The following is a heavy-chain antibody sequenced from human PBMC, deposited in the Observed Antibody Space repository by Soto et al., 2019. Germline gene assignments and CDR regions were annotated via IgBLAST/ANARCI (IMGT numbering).Heavy chain of an antibody. CDR1: GFTFDNYV. CDR2: VIGNRGST. D-gene: IGHD5-18*01. CDR3: AKAGRYSYGGFDY. Sequence: GDSLRLSCSASGFTFDNYVMNWVRQAPAKGLEWVSGVIGNRGSTHYADPVKGRFTNSRDNSKDTLNLHMNSLTAEDTAVYYCAKAGRYSYGGFDYWGQGALVTVSS. J-gene: IGHJ4*02. V-gene: IGHV3-23*01.